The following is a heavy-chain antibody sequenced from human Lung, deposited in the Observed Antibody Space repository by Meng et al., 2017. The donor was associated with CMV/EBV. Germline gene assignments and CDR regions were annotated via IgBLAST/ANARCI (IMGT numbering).Heavy chain of an antibody. D-gene: IGHD6-6*01. Sequence: SVXVSXKASGGTFSSYAISWVRQAPGQGLEWMGGIIPILGIANYAQKFQGRVTITADKSTSTAYMELSSLRSDDTAVYYCARDLKGGSPSGGWFDPWGQGXLVTASS. J-gene: IGHJ5*02. V-gene: IGHV1-69*10. CDR2: IIPILGIA. CDR1: GGTFSSYA. CDR3: ARDLKGGSPSGGWFDP.